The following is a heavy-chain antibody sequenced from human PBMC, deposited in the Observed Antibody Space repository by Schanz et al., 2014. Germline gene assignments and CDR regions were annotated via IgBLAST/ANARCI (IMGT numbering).Heavy chain of an antibody. V-gene: IGHV3-33*01. CDR1: GFTFSKYG. J-gene: IGHJ6*02. CDR3: ARSGVDV. D-gene: IGHD3-10*01. CDR2: IWYDGSNK. Sequence: VQLVESGGGVVQPGRSLRLSCAASGFTFSKYGMHWVRQAPGKGLEWVAVIWYDGSNKDYADSVKGRFTISRDNSKNMLYLQMNSLRGEDTAVYYCARSGVDVWGQGTTVTVSS.